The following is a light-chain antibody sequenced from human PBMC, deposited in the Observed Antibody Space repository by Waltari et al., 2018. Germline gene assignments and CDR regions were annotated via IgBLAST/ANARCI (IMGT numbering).Light chain of an antibody. CDR2: SAS. CDR3: QQSSSSPRT. V-gene: IGKV1-39*01. J-gene: IGKJ1*01. CDR1: ERITHF. Sequence: DVQMTQSPSSLFASVGDSVTLTCRASERITHFLNWYQHKPGKAPKLLIFSASSVFSGVPARFRGSGSETEFTLTITDVQPEDFATYYCQQSSSSPRTFGQGTTVEI.